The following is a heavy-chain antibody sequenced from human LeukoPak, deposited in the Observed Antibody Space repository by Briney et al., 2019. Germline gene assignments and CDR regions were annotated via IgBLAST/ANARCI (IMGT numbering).Heavy chain of an antibody. J-gene: IGHJ4*02. D-gene: IGHD5-12*01. CDR3: AKDQHIVTTISQEGFEY. V-gene: IGHV3-30*02. Sequence: PGGSLRLSCVASGFTFSNYGMHWVRQSPGKGLDCVAFIGSDGTKKYSADSVKGRFTISRDNSRNTLYLQMNSLKTEDTAVYYCAKDQHIVTTISQEGFEYWGQGTLVTVST. CDR1: GFTFSNYG. CDR2: IGSDGTKK.